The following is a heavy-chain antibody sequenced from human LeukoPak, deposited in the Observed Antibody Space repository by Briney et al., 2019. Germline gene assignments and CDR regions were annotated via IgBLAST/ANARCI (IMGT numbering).Heavy chain of an antibody. D-gene: IGHD2-15*01. CDR3: AKYMGPCSGGSCYVEPLASFDY. Sequence: GGSLRLSCATSGFTFSAYSLSWVRQAPGKGLEWVSHITRPGTTTYYAESVRGRFTISRDNAKNSLYLQMNSLRADDTAVYYCAKYMGPCSGGSCYVEPLASFDYWGQGTLVTVSS. V-gene: IGHV3-11*01. J-gene: IGHJ4*02. CDR2: ITRPGTTT. CDR1: GFTFSAYS.